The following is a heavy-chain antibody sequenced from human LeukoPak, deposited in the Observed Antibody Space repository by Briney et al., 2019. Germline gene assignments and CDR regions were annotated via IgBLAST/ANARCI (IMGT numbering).Heavy chain of an antibody. V-gene: IGHV4-4*02. CDR1: GGSISSSNW. J-gene: IGHJ4*02. CDR2: IYHSGST. D-gene: IGHD3-16*01. CDR3: ARDSKGAYYFDY. Sequence: SETLSLTCAVSGGSISSSNWWSWVRQPPGKGLEWIGEIYHSGSTNYNPSLKSRVTISVGKSKNQFSLKLSSVTAADTAVYYCARDSKGAYYFDYWGQGTLVTVSS.